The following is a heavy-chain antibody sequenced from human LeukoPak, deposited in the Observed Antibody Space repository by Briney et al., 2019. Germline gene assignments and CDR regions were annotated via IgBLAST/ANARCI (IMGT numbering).Heavy chain of an antibody. CDR3: AKIGPITSDY. CDR1: GFTFSIYG. CDR2: IRYDGSNK. V-gene: IGHV3-30*02. Sequence: GGSLRLSCAASGFTFSIYGMHWVRQAPGKGLEWVAFIRYDGSNKYYADSVKGRFTISRDNSKNTLYLQMNSLRAEDAAVYYCAKIGPITSDYWGQGTLVTVSS. J-gene: IGHJ4*02. D-gene: IGHD1-20*01.